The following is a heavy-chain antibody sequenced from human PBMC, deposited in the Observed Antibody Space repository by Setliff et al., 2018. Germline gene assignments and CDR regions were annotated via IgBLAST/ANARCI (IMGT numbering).Heavy chain of an antibody. Sequence: SETLSLTCTVSGGSISSSSYYWGWIRQPPGKGLEWIGSISYSGSTYYNPSLKSRVTISVDTSKNQFSLKLSSVTAADTAVYYCARSSYSGGYLNVWGQGTTVTVSS. D-gene: IGHD1-26*01. CDR3: ARSSYSGGYLNV. V-gene: IGHV4-39*07. J-gene: IGHJ6*02. CDR2: ISYSGST. CDR1: GGSISSSSYY.